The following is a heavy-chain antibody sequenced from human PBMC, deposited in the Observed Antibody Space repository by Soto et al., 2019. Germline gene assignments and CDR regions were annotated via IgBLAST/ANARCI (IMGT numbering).Heavy chain of an antibody. V-gene: IGHV3-21*04. CDR3: VRATYFSDSSGYTRCLDY. CDR2: ISSSSSYI. J-gene: IGHJ4*02. Sequence: KTGGSLRLSCAASGFTFSSYSMNWVRQAPGKGLEWVSSISSSSSYIYYADSVKGRFTISRDNAKNSLYLQMNSLKTEDTAVYYCVRATYFSDSSGYTRCLDYWGQGTLVTVSS. D-gene: IGHD3-22*01. CDR1: GFTFSSYS.